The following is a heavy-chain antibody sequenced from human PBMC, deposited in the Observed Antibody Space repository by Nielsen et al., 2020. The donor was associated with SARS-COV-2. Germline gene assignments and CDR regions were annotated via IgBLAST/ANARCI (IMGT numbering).Heavy chain of an antibody. CDR1: GFTFSNYA. CDR2: ISNTGGAT. V-gene: IGHV3-64*02. J-gene: IGHJ2*01. CDR3: ARDHCNYGVCSSRGRRWYFDL. D-gene: IGHD2-8*01. Sequence: GESLKISCAASGFTFSNYAMHWVRQAPGKGLEYVSAISNTGGATFYADSVKGRFTISRDNPKNTLYLQMGSLRTEDMAVYFCARDHCNYGVCSSRGRRWYFDLWGRGTLVTVSS.